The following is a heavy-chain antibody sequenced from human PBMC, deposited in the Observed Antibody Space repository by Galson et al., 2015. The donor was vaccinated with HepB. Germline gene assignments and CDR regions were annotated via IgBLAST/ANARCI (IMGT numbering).Heavy chain of an antibody. D-gene: IGHD3-10*01. Sequence: SLRLSCAASGFTLSSYSMNWVRQAPGKGLEWVSSISSSSTYIYYADSVKGRFTISRDNAKNSLYLQVNSLRAEDTAVYYCARDSRNYYGSGSYFNHYGMDVWGQGTTVTVSS. CDR3: ARDSRNYYGSGSYFNHYGMDV. V-gene: IGHV3-21*01. CDR2: ISSSSTYI. J-gene: IGHJ6*02. CDR1: GFTLSSYS.